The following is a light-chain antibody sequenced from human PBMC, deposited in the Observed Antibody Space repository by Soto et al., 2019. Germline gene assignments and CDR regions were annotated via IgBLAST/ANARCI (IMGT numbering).Light chain of an antibody. Sequence: EIVLTQSPATLSLSPGERATLSCRASQSVSSYFAWYQQKPGQAPRLLLYYASNSATSSPASCGGSGSGADFTLTISSREAEDFAVYYCQQRSNWPPVTFGQGTRLEIK. V-gene: IGKV3-11*01. J-gene: IGKJ5*01. CDR1: QSVSSY. CDR3: QQRSNWPPVT. CDR2: YAS.